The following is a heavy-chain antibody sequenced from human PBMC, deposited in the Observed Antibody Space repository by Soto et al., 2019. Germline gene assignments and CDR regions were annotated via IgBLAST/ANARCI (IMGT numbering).Heavy chain of an antibody. CDR1: GFTFSGSA. CDR3: TRPQYGDYDGDAFDI. Sequence: GGSLRLSCAASGFTFSGSAMHWVRQASGKGLEWVGRIRSKANSYATAYAASVKGRFTISRDDSKNTAYLQMNSLKTEDTAVYYCTRPQYGDYDGDAFDIWGQGTMVTVSS. V-gene: IGHV3-73*01. CDR2: IRSKANSYAT. D-gene: IGHD4-17*01. J-gene: IGHJ3*02.